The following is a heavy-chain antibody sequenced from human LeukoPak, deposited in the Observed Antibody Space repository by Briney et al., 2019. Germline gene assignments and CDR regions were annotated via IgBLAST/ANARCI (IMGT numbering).Heavy chain of an antibody. CDR2: INHSGST. J-gene: IGHJ4*02. CDR3: ARHGYGYYDSSGYYTYYFDY. Sequence: SETLSLTCAVYGGSFSGYYWSWIRQPPGKGLEWIGEINHSGSTNYNPSLKSRVTISVDTSKNQFSLKLSSVTAADTAVYYCARHGYGYYDSSGYYTYYFDYWGQGTLVTVSS. V-gene: IGHV4-34*01. D-gene: IGHD3-22*01. CDR1: GGSFSGYY.